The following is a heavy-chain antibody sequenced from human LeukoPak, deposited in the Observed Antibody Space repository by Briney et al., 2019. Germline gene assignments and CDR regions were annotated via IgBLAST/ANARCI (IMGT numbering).Heavy chain of an antibody. J-gene: IGHJ5*02. V-gene: IGHV3-74*01. CDR1: GFTFSSYW. CDR2: INSDGSST. Sequence: TGGSLRLSCAASGFTFSSYWMHWVRHAPGKGLVWVSRINSDGSSTSYADSVKGRFTISRDNAKNTLYLQMNSLRAEDTAVYYCARSGYFDWFYHWGQGTLVTVSS. D-gene: IGHD3-9*01. CDR3: ARSGYFDWFYH.